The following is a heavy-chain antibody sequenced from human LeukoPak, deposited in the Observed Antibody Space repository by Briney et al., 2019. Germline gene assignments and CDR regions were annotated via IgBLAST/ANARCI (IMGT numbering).Heavy chain of an antibody. V-gene: IGHV3-66*02. CDR2: IYSVGST. J-gene: IGHJ3*02. Sequence: GGSLRLSCAASGFTVNSTYMTWVRQAPGKGLEWDSVIYSVGSTYYADSVKGRFTISRDNSKNTLYLQMNSLRPEDTAVYYCAREEVAATLAFDIWGQGTMVTVSS. D-gene: IGHD2-15*01. CDR1: GFTVNSTY. CDR3: AREEVAATLAFDI.